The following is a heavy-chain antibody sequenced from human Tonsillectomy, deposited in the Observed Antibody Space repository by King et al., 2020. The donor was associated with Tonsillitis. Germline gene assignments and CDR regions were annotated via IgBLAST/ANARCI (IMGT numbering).Heavy chain of an antibody. CDR2: IYSGGDT. J-gene: IGHJ6*03. V-gene: IGHV3-53*01. D-gene: IGHD3-22*01. Sequence: VKLVESGGGLIQPGGSLRLSCAASGFTVSDSYINWVRQAPGKGLEWVSIIYSGGDTYYADSVKGRFTISRDNSKNTLYLQMNSLRAEDTAVYYCARDDSYYYYMDVWGRGTTVTVSS. CDR3: ARDDSYYYYMDV. CDR1: GFTVSDSY.